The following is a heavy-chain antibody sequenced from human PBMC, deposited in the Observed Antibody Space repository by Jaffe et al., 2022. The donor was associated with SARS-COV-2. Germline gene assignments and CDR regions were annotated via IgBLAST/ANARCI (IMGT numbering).Heavy chain of an antibody. Sequence: EVQLVESGGGLVKPGGSLRLSCAASGFTFSSYSMNWVRQAPGKGLEWVSSISSSSSYIYYADSVKGRFTISRDNAKNSLYLQMNSLRAEDTAVYYCARDCSGGSCYSPGMDVWGQGTTVTVSS. CDR3: ARDCSGGSCYSPGMDV. CDR1: GFTFSSYS. J-gene: IGHJ6*02. D-gene: IGHD2-15*01. CDR2: ISSSSSYI. V-gene: IGHV3-21*01.